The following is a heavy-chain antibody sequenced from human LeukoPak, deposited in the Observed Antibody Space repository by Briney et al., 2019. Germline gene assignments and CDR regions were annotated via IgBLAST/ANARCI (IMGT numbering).Heavy chain of an antibody. V-gene: IGHV7-4-1*02. CDR2: INTNTGNP. CDR3: AKDSTDYSKNYGMDV. D-gene: IGHD4-11*01. J-gene: IGHJ6*02. Sequence: ASVKVSCKASGYAFTRYITNWVRQAPGQGLEWMGWINTNTGNPTYAQDFTGRFVFSLDTSVSTAYLQISSLKAEDTAVYYCAKDSTDYSKNYGMDVWGQGTTVTVSS. CDR1: GYAFTRYI.